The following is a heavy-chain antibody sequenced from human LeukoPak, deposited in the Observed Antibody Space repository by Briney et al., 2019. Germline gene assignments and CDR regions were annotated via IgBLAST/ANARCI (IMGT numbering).Heavy chain of an antibody. CDR3: ARIIAVAGTYGMDV. Sequence: SETLSLTCTVSGGSISYYWSWIRQPPGKGLEWIGYIYYSGSTNYNPSLKSRVTISVDTSKNQFSLKLSSVTAADTAVYYCARIIAVAGTYGMDVWGQGTTVTVSS. CDR1: GGSISYY. V-gene: IGHV4-59*12. D-gene: IGHD6-19*01. J-gene: IGHJ6*02. CDR2: IYYSGST.